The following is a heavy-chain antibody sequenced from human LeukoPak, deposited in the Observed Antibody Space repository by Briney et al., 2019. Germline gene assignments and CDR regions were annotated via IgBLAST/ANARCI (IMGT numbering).Heavy chain of an antibody. Sequence: ASVKVSCKASGYTFTGYYMHWVRQAPGQGLEWMGWISPNSGGTNYAQKFQGRVTMTRDTSISTAYVELSRLRSDDTAVYYCARMYYYDSSGYYHDAFDIWGQGTMVTVSS. V-gene: IGHV1-2*02. D-gene: IGHD3-22*01. CDR1: GYTFTGYY. J-gene: IGHJ3*02. CDR2: ISPNSGGT. CDR3: ARMYYYDSSGYYHDAFDI.